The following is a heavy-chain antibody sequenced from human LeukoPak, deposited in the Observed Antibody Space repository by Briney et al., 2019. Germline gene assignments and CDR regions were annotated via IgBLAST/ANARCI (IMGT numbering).Heavy chain of an antibody. Sequence: PGRSLRLSCAASGSTFSSYAMHWVRQAPGKGLEWVAVISYDGSNKYYADSVKGRFTISRDNSKNTLYLQMDSLRAEDTAVYYCARGDVVVIDYWGQGTLVTVSS. V-gene: IGHV3-30-3*01. CDR2: ISYDGSNK. CDR1: GSTFSSYA. J-gene: IGHJ4*02. CDR3: ARGDVVVIDY. D-gene: IGHD3-22*01.